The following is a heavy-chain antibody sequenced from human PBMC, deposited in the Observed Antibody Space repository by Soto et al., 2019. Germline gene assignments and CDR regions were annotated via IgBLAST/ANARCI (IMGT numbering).Heavy chain of an antibody. CDR2: ISHDGSYK. J-gene: IGHJ3*02. V-gene: IGHV3-30*18. CDR1: GFSFTTYV. CDR3: AKGLLAIVGTTLPRDAFNI. D-gene: IGHD1-26*01. Sequence: SLKISCAASGFSFTTYVMHWVRQAPGKGLEWVAVISHDGSYKYYGDAVKGRFTISRDTSKNAVYLEMNSLGPEDTAVYYCAKGLLAIVGTTLPRDAFNIWGQGTMVTVSS.